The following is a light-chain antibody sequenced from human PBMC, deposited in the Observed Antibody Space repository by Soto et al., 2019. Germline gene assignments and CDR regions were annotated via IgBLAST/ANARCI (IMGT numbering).Light chain of an antibody. CDR2: EDD. J-gene: IGLJ2*01. CDR1: SSDDGSYNL. V-gene: IGLV2-23*01. CDR3: NSYAGRSTSV. Sequence: QSALTQPASVSGSPGQSITISCTGTSSDDGSYNLVSWYQQYPGKAPKLMIYEDDERPSGVSNRFSGSKSGNTASLTISGLQAEDEADYYCNSYAGRSTSVFGGGTKPTVL.